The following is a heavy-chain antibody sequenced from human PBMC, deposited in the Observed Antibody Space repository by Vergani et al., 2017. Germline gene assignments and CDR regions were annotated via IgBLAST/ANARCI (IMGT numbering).Heavy chain of an antibody. CDR2: IRYDGSNK. Sequence: QVQLVESGGGVVQPGGSLRLSCAASGFTFSSYGMHWVRQAPGKGLEWVAFIRYDGSNKYYADSVKGRFTISRDNSKNSLYVEMNSLRAEDTAVYYCARGYYGMDVWGQGTTVTVSS. CDR1: GFTFSSYG. V-gene: IGHV3-30*02. J-gene: IGHJ6*02. CDR3: ARGYYGMDV. D-gene: IGHD2-15*01.